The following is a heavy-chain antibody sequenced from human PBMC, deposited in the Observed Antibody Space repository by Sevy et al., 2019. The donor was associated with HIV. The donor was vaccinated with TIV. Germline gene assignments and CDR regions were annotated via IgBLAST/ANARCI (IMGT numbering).Heavy chain of an antibody. J-gene: IGHJ4*02. V-gene: IGHV3-23*01. CDR3: AGYYYGSGSYYMLLY. CDR1: GFTFSSYA. D-gene: IGHD3-10*01. Sequence: GGSLRLSCAASGFTFSSYAMSWVRQAPGKGLEWVSAISDSGGSTYYADSVKGRFTISRDNSKNTLYLQMNSLRAEDTAVYYCAGYYYGSGSYYMLLYWGQGTLVTVS. CDR2: ISDSGGST.